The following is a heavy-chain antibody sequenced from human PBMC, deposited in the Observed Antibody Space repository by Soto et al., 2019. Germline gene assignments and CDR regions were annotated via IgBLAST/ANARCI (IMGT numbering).Heavy chain of an antibody. V-gene: IGHV1-69*13. J-gene: IGHJ3*02. CDR2: IIPIFGTA. CDR1: GCTFSSYA. Sequence: ASVKVSCKASGCTFSSYAISWVRQAPGQGLEWMGGIIPIFGTANYAQKFQGRVTITADESTSTAYMELSSLRSEDTAVYYCASRNYYDSSGYGAFDIWGQGTMLTVSS. D-gene: IGHD3-22*01. CDR3: ASRNYYDSSGYGAFDI.